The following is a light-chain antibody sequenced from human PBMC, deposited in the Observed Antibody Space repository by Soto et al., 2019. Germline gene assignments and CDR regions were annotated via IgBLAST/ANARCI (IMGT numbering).Light chain of an antibody. CDR2: GAS. V-gene: IGKV3-20*01. CDR3: QQYGSSGT. Sequence: EIVMTQSPATVPASPGERVTLSCRASQSVNSDLAWYQQKPGQAPRLLIYGASNRATGIPDRFSSSGSGTDFTLTISRLEPEDFAVYYCQQYGSSGTFGQGTKVDIK. CDR1: QSVNSD. J-gene: IGKJ1*01.